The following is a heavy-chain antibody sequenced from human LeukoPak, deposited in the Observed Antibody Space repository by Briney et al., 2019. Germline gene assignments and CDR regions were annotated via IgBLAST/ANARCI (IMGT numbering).Heavy chain of an antibody. CDR3: AAYINWLGGDV. Sequence: GGSPRLSCAASGVTFSESWMTWVRQVPGQGVGGVAHINHEGGGIQYVDSVKGRFTISRDNAMCSVYLQMSSLRAEESAIEHCAAYINWLGGDVWGQGTTVIVSS. CDR2: INHEGGGI. CDR1: GVTFSESW. J-gene: IGHJ6*02. V-gene: IGHV3-7*01. D-gene: IGHD1-1*01.